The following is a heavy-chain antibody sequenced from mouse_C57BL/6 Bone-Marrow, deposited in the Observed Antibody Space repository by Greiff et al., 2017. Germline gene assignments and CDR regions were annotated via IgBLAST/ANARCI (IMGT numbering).Heavy chain of an antibody. CDR3: AINYDGSTFFDY. D-gene: IGHD1-1*01. CDR1: VYSFPGYY. CDR2: FNPSTGGP. J-gene: IGHJ2*01. Sequence: VKFLQSVPERVNPGASVKISCKAPVYSFPGYYMNWLKPSPEKSLEWIGEFNPSTGGPTYNQKFKAKATLTVDQSASTAYMKLKSLTSEDSAVYYCAINYDGSTFFDYWGQGTTLTVSS. V-gene: IGHV1-42*01.